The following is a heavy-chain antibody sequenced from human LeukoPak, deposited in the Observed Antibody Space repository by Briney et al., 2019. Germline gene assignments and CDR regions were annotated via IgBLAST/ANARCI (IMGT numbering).Heavy chain of an antibody. J-gene: IGHJ3*02. D-gene: IGHD3-22*01. Sequence: GESLKISCQGSGYSFTTYWIGWVRQMPGKGLEWMGIIYPGDSDTRYSPSFQGQVTISADKSISTAYLQWSSLKASDTAMYYCARAIYDYYDSSGLEAFDIWGQGTMVTVSS. V-gene: IGHV5-51*01. CDR1: GYSFTTYW. CDR2: IYPGDSDT. CDR3: ARAIYDYYDSSGLEAFDI.